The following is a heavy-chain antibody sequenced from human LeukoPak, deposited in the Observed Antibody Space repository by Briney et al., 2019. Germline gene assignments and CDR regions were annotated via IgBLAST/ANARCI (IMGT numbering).Heavy chain of an antibody. CDR1: GFSFERHW. J-gene: IGHJ3*02. CDR2: IRQDGNQI. V-gene: IGHV3-7*01. D-gene: IGHD3-3*01. Sequence: GGSLRLSRAASGFSFERHWMSWVRQAPGEGLEWVATIRQDGNQIHYLDSVKGRFIISRDNAKNSLYLQMNSLRAEDTAVYYCARVYYDSHRGAFDIWGQGTMVTVSS. CDR3: ARVYYDSHRGAFDI.